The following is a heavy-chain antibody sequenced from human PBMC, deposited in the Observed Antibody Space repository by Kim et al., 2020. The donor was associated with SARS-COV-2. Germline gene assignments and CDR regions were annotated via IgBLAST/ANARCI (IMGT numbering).Heavy chain of an antibody. Sequence: SLTRRVTISVDTSKNQFSLKLSSVTAADTAVYYCARGRRVTMVRGVYFDYWGQGTLVTVSS. J-gene: IGHJ4*02. D-gene: IGHD3-10*01. CDR3: ARGRRVTMVRGVYFDY. V-gene: IGHV4-34*13.